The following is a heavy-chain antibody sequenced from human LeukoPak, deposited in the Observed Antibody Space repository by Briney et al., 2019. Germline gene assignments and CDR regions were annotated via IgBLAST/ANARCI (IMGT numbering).Heavy chain of an antibody. D-gene: IGHD2-21*02. CDR3: ATGGHAYCGGDCYRMDF. CDR2: ISSSSSTI. CDR1: GFTFSRHS. V-gene: IGHV3-48*01. J-gene: IGHJ6*03. Sequence: QPGGSLRLSCAGSGFTFSRHSMNWVRQAPGKGLEWVSYISSSSSTISYADSVKGRFTISRDNAKNSLFLQMNSLRAEDTAVYYCATGGHAYCGGDCYRMDFWGKGTTVTVSS.